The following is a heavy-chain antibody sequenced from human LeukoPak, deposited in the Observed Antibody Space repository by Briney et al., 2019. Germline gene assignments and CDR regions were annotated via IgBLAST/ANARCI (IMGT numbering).Heavy chain of an antibody. J-gene: IGHJ1*01. V-gene: IGHV3-43*02. CDR3: ARDSQEFFQH. CDR1: GFTVSSNY. Sequence: GGPLRLSCAASGFTVSSNYMSWVRQAPGKGLEWVSLISGDGGSTYYADSMKGRFTISRDNSKNSLYLQMNSLRTEDTALYYCARDSQEFFQHWGQGTLVTVSS. CDR2: ISGDGGST.